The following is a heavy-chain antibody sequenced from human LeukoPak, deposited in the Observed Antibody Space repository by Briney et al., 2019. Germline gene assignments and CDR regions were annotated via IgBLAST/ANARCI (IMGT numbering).Heavy chain of an antibody. CDR2: INTNTGDP. CDR1: GYTFTSYA. V-gene: IGHV7-4-1*02. Sequence: ASVKVSCKASGYTFTSYAMNWVRQAPGQGLEWVGLINTNTGDPTYAQGFTGRFVFSLDTSVSTAYLQISSLKAEDTAVYYCARDNRYSSSWRGVFGYWGQGTLVTVSS. J-gene: IGHJ4*02. D-gene: IGHD6-13*01. CDR3: ARDNRYSSSWRGVFGY.